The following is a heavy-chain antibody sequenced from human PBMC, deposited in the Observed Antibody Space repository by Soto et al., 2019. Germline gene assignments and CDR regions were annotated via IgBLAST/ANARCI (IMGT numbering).Heavy chain of an antibody. J-gene: IGHJ3*02. CDR1: GGSISSYY. CDR3: ARALILTGYYIHDAFDI. CDR2: IYYSGST. D-gene: IGHD3-9*01. V-gene: IGHV4-59*01. Sequence: SETLSLSCTVSGGSISSYYWSWIRQPPGKGLEWIGYIYYSGSTNYNPSLKSRVTISVDTSKNQFSLKLSSVTAADTAVYYCARALILTGYYIHDAFDIWGQGTMVTVSS.